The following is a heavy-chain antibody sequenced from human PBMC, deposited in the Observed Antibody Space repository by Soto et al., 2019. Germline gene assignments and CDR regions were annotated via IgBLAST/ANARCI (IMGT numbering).Heavy chain of an antibody. D-gene: IGHD6-19*01. CDR2: ISYDGSNK. J-gene: IGHJ4*02. Sequence: GGSLRLSCAASGFTFSSYAMHWVRQAPGKGLEWVAVISYDGSNKYYADSVKGRFTISRENSKNTLYLQMNSLRAEDTAVYYCATARVAGNSDLDYWGQGTLVTVSS. V-gene: IGHV3-30-3*01. CDR3: ATARVAGNSDLDY. CDR1: GFTFSSYA.